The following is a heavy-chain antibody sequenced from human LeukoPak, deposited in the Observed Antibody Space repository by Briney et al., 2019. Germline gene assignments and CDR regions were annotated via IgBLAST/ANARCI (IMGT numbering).Heavy chain of an antibody. J-gene: IGHJ3*02. D-gene: IGHD2-21*02. CDR1: GYTFTGYY. CDR2: INPNSGGT. Sequence: ASVKVSCKASGYTFTGYYMHWVRQAPGQGLEWMGWINPNSGGTNYAQKFRGRVTMTRDTSISTAYMELSRLRSDDTAVYYCARDIVVVTARTDAFDIWGQGTMVTVSS. V-gene: IGHV1-2*02. CDR3: ARDIVVVTARTDAFDI.